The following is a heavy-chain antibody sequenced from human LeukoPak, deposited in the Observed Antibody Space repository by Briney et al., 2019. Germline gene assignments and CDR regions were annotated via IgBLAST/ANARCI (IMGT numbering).Heavy chain of an antibody. CDR1: GFTYSSYA. J-gene: IGHJ3*02. CDR3: AKSETLVVTVAFDI. Sequence: PGGSLRLSCAASGFTYSSYAMSWVRQAPGKGLEWVSAISGRGGSTYYADSVKGRFTISRDNSKNTLYLQMNSLRAEDTAVYYCAKSETLVVTVAFDIWGQGTMVTVSS. D-gene: IGHD2-21*02. CDR2: ISGRGGST. V-gene: IGHV3-23*01.